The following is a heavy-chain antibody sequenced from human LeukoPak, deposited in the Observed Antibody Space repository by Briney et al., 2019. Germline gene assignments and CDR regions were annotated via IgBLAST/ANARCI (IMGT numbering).Heavy chain of an antibody. V-gene: IGHV4-30-4*08. CDR3: ARAVVGATQFDY. CDR2: IYYSGST. CDR1: GGSISSGDYY. Sequence: SQTLSLTCTVSGGSISSGDYYWSWIRQPPGTGLEWIGYIYYSGSTYYNPSLKSRVTISVDTSKNQFSLKLSSVTAADTAVYYCARAVVGATQFDYWGQGTLVTVSS. D-gene: IGHD1-26*01. J-gene: IGHJ4*02.